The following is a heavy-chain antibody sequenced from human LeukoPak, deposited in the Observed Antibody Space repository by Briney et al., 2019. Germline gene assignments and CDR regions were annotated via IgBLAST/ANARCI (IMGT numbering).Heavy chain of an antibody. CDR1: GYTFTSYG. CDR2: ISAYNGNT. D-gene: IGHD6-19*01. CDR3: ARDRYSSGVGPY. J-gene: IGHJ4*02. V-gene: IGHV1-18*01. Sequence: ASVTVSCKASGYTFTSYGISWVRQAPGQGLEGMGWISAYNGNTNYAQKLQGRVTMTTDTSTSTAYMELRSLRSDDTAVYYCARDRYSSGVGPYWGQGTLVTVSS.